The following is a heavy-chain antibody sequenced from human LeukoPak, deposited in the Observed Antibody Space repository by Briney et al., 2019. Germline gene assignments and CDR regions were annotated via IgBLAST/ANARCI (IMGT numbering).Heavy chain of an antibody. D-gene: IGHD5-12*01. V-gene: IGHV4-59*01. CDR2: IYYSGST. CDR1: GGSISSYY. J-gene: IGHJ4*02. Sequence: PSETLSLTYTLSGGSISSYYWSWIRQPPGKGLEWIGYIYYSGSTNYNPSLKSRVTISVDTSKNQFSLKLSSVTAADTAVYYCARRGLKATGVVDYWGQGTLVTVSS. CDR3: ARRGLKATGVVDY.